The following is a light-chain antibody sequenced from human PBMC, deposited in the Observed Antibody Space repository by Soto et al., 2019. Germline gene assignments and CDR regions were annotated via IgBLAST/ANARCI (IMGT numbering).Light chain of an antibody. J-gene: IGLJ1*01. Sequence: QSVLTQPASVSGSPGQSITISCTRTSSDVGGYNYVSWYQQHPGKAPKLMIYDVSNRPSGVSNRFSGSKSGNTASLTISGLQSEDEADYYCSSYTSSSTLPPFVFGTGTKLTVL. CDR2: DVS. CDR1: SSDVGGYNY. CDR3: SSYTSSSTLPPFV. V-gene: IGLV2-14*01.